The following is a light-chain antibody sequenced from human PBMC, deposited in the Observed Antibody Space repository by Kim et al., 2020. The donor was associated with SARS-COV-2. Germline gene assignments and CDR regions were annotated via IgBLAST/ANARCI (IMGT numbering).Light chain of an antibody. Sequence: ASVGYRVTITCRASQDIANSLAWYQQKPGKVPKLLIYAASTLQSGVPSRFRGSGSGTEFTLTIGSLQTKDVATYSCQRYNSAPWTFGPGTKVDIK. CDR2: AAS. V-gene: IGKV1-27*01. J-gene: IGKJ1*01. CDR1: QDIANS. CDR3: QRYNSAPWT.